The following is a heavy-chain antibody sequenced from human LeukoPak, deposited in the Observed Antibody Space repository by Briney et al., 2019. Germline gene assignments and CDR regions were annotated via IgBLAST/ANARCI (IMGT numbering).Heavy chain of an antibody. J-gene: IGHJ6*02. Sequence: GGSLRLSCSASGFTFSSYGMHWVRQAPGKGLEWVAVISYDGSNKYYADSVKGRFTISRDNSKNTLYLQMNSLRAEDTAVYYCAKDQTTASYGMDVWGQGTTVTVSS. CDR2: ISYDGSNK. CDR1: GFTFSSYG. V-gene: IGHV3-30*18. D-gene: IGHD4-17*01. CDR3: AKDQTTASYGMDV.